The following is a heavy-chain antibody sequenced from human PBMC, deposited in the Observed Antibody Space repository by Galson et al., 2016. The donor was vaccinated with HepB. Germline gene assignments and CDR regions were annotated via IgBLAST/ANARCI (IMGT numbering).Heavy chain of an antibody. CDR1: GYTFTDFY. J-gene: IGHJ6*03. V-gene: IGHV1-2*02. D-gene: IGHD2-21*01. CDR2: INPNSGRT. Sequence: ASGYTFTDFYMHWVRQAPGQGLEWMGWINPNSGRTNYAQKFQGRVSMTRDTSISTAYMELSRLTFDDTAVYYCARAIADLKAPYNYYYMYVWGKGTTVAVSS. CDR3: ARAIADLKAPYNYYYMYV.